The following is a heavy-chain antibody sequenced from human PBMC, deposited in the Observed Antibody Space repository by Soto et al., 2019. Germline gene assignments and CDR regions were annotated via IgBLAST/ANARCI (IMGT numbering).Heavy chain of an antibody. J-gene: IGHJ6*02. D-gene: IGHD2-21*02. CDR1: GYTFTSYD. V-gene: IGHV1-8*01. Sequence: GASVKVSCKASGYTFTSYDINWVRQATGQGLEWMGWMNPNSGNTGYAQKFQGRVTMTRNTSISTAYMELSRLRSDDTAVYYCARAYCGGDCYSFYYYYGMDVWGQGTTVTVSS. CDR3: ARAYCGGDCYSFYYYYGMDV. CDR2: MNPNSGNT.